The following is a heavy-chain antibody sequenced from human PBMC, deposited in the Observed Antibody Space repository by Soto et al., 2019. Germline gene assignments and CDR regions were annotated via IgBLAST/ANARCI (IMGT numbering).Heavy chain of an antibody. J-gene: IGHJ4*02. CDR3: ARAGYAISWVDILHTGVHGVELDF. V-gene: IGHV1-18*01. CDR2: ISTYNGRT. Sequence: QVKLVQSGAEVKKAGASVKVSCKVSGYTFISYGIAWVRQAPGQGLEWMGWISTYNGRTNDAQKFQDRVTMTTDTATSTTYMDVWSMRSDDTALYYCARAGYAISWVDILHTGVHGVELDFWGQGALVTVAT. D-gene: IGHD6-13*01. CDR1: GYTFISYG.